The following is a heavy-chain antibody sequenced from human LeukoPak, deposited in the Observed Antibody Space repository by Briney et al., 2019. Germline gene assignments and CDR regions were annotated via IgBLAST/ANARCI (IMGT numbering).Heavy chain of an antibody. CDR2: ISYDGSNK. Sequence: PGGSLRLSCAASGFTFSSYGMPWVRQAPGKGLEWVAVISYDGSNKYYADSVKGRFTISRDNSKNTLYLQMNSLRAEDTAVYYCAKEGYSYGDAFDIWGQGTMVTVSS. D-gene: IGHD5-18*01. J-gene: IGHJ3*02. V-gene: IGHV3-30*18. CDR1: GFTFSSYG. CDR3: AKEGYSYGDAFDI.